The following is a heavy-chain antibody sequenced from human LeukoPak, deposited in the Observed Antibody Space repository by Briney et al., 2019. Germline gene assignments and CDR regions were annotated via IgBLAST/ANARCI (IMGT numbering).Heavy chain of an antibody. CDR2: IIPIFGTA. V-gene: IGHV1-69*13. Sequence: SVKVSCKASGGTFSSYAISWVRQAPGQGLEWMGGIIPIFGTANYAQKFQGRVTITADESTSTAYMELSSLRSEDTAVYYCARVKSPVAYWGGDCLDYTTDYWGQGTLVTVSS. D-gene: IGHD2-21*02. J-gene: IGHJ4*02. CDR3: ARVKSPVAYWGGDCLDYTTDY. CDR1: GGTFSSYA.